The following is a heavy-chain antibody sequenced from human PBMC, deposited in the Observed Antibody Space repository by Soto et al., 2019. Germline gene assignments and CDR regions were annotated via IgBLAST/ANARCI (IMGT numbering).Heavy chain of an antibody. J-gene: IGHJ3*02. CDR1: GGSISSSSYY. CDR2: IYYSGST. V-gene: IGHV4-39*01. D-gene: IGHD1-26*01. CDR3: AFEKVGATSVHVFDI. Sequence: PSETLSLTCTVSGGSISSSSYYWGWIRQPPGKGLEWIGSIYYSGSTYYNPSLKSRVTISVDTSKNQFSLKLSSVTAADTAVYYCAFEKVGATSVHVFDIWGQGTMVTVSS.